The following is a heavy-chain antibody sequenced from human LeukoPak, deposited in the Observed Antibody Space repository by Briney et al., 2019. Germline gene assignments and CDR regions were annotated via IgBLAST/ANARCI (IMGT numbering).Heavy chain of an antibody. CDR2: IYYSGST. Sequence: PSETLSLTCTVSGGSISSSNYYWGWIRQPPGKGLEWIGSIYYSGSTYCNPSLKSRVTISVDTSKNQFSLKLSSVTAADTAAYYCARGMRHFDYWGQGTLVTVSS. CDR3: ARGMRHFDY. J-gene: IGHJ4*02. CDR1: GGSISSSNYY. V-gene: IGHV4-39*01.